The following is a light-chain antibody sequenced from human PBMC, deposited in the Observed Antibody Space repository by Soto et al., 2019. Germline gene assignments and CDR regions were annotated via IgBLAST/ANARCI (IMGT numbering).Light chain of an antibody. CDR3: QQYNNWPSWT. V-gene: IGKV3-15*01. CDR1: QSVSSY. J-gene: IGKJ1*01. Sequence: EKVMTQSPATLSMPPGERATLSCRASQSVSSYVAWYQQKPGQAPRLLIYGASTRATGIPARFSGSGSGTEFTLTISSLQSEDFAVYYWQQYNNWPSWTFGQGTKVEIK. CDR2: GAS.